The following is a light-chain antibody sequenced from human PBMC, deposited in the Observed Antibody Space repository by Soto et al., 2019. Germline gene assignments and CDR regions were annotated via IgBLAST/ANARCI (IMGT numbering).Light chain of an antibody. CDR1: SSDVGGYNY. Sequence: QSALTQPASVSGSPGHSITISCTGTSSDVGGYNYVSWYQQHTGKAPKLMIYEVSNRPSGVSNRFSGSKSGNTASLTISGLQAEDEADYYCSSYTSSSLDVFGTGTKVNVL. CDR2: EVS. J-gene: IGLJ1*01. CDR3: SSYTSSSLDV. V-gene: IGLV2-14*01.